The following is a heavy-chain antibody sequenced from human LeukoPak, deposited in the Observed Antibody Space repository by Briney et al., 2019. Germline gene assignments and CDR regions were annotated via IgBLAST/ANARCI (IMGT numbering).Heavy chain of an antibody. D-gene: IGHD5-12*01. CDR3: ARAGRGYCGYVPFDY. V-gene: IGHV1-69*01. CDR2: IIPIFGTA. J-gene: IGHJ4*02. Sequence: ASVKVSCKASGGTFSSYAISWERQAPGQGLEWMGGIIPIFGTANYAQKFQGRVTITADESTSTAYMELSSLRSEDTAVYYCARAGRGYCGYVPFDYWGQGTLVTVSS. CDR1: GGTFSSYA.